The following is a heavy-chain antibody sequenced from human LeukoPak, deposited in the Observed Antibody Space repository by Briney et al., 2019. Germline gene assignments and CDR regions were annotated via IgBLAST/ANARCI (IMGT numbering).Heavy chain of an antibody. J-gene: IGHJ4*02. CDR2: IYSGGST. CDR3: ARDPYGDYSILGY. D-gene: IGHD4-17*01. V-gene: IGHV3-66*01. CDR1: GFTVSSNY. Sequence: GGSLRLSCAASGFTVSSNYMSWVRQAPGKGLEWVSVIYSGGSTYYADSVKGRFTISRDNSKNTLYHQMNSLRAEDTAVYYCARDPYGDYSILGYWGQGTLVTVSS.